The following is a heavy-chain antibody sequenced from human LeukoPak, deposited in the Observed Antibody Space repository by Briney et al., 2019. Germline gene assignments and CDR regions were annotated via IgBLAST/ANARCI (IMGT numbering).Heavy chain of an antibody. CDR2: IKQDGSKK. Sequence: HPGGPLRLSCVASGFPFSSYWMTWVRQAPGKGLEWVANIKQDGSKKSYVDSVKGRFTISRDNAKNSLYLQMNSLRAEDTAIYYCTRVGYIDEGIDYWGQGTLVTVSS. V-gene: IGHV3-7*04. J-gene: IGHJ4*02. CDR1: GFPFSSYW. CDR3: TRVGYIDEGIDY. D-gene: IGHD5-24*01.